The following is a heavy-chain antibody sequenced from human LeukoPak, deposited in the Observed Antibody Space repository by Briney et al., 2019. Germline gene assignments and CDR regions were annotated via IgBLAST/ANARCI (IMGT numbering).Heavy chain of an antibody. J-gene: IGHJ6*02. V-gene: IGHV3-66*01. CDR3: ARVISGGSSWPYYSYGRDV. D-gene: IGHD6-13*01. CDR2: IYSGGST. CDR1: GFTVSSNY. Sequence: GGSLRLSCAASGFTVSSNYMSWVRQAPGKGLEWVSVIYSGGSTYYADSVKGRFTISRDNSKNTLYLQMNSLRAEDTAVYYCARVISGGSSWPYYSYGRDVWGQGTTVTVSS.